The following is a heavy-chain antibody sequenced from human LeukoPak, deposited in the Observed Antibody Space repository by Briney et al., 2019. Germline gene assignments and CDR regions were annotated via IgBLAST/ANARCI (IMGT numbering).Heavy chain of an antibody. CDR1: GFTFSDYY. D-gene: IGHD6-19*01. Sequence: GGSLRLSCAASGFTFSDYYMSWIRQAPGKGLEWVSYISSSGSTIYYADSVKGRLTISRDNATNSLYLQMNSLRAEDTAVYYCARDVAVAGTSDAFDIWGQGTMVTVSA. CDR2: ISSSGSTI. J-gene: IGHJ3*02. CDR3: ARDVAVAGTSDAFDI. V-gene: IGHV3-11*01.